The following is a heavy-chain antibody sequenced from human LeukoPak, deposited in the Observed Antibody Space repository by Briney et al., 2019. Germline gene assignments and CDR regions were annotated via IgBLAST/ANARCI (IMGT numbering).Heavy chain of an antibody. CDR3: AKGRSVADY. D-gene: IGHD6-19*01. Sequence: GGSLRLSCAASGFTLSRYWMHWVRQAPGTGLVWVSRIKTDGGSINYADSVKGRFTISRDNAKNTLYLQMNSLRAEDTAVYYCAKGRSVADYWGQGTLVTVSS. J-gene: IGHJ4*02. CDR2: IKTDGGSI. V-gene: IGHV3-74*01. CDR1: GFTLSRYW.